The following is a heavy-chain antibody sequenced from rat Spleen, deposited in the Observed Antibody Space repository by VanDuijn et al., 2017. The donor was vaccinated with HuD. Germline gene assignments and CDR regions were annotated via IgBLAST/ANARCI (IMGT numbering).Heavy chain of an antibody. Sequence: EVQLVEAGGGLVQPGRSLKLSCAASGFTFSDCNMAWVRQAPKKGLEWVATIIYDESRTYYRDSVKGRFTISRDNAKSTLYLQMNSLRSEDTATYYCARHTRVFWFAYWGQGTLVTVSS. V-gene: IGHV5S10*01. D-gene: IGHD1-4*01. CDR1: GFTFSDCN. CDR3: ARHTRVFWFAY. CDR2: IIYDESRT. J-gene: IGHJ3*01.